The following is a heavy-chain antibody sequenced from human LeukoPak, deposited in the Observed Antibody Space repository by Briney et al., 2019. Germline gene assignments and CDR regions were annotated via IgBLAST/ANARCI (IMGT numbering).Heavy chain of an antibody. CDR2: GYHIGST. Sequence: SETLSLTCTVSGYAISSGYYWGWIRQPPGKGLEWIGSGYHIGSTYFNPSLRSRVTILIDIFKNQFSLKMSSVTAADTAIYYCARVGDYGDYVNWFDPWGPGTLVTVSS. J-gene: IGHJ5*02. D-gene: IGHD4-17*01. CDR3: ARVGDYGDYVNWFDP. V-gene: IGHV4-38-2*02. CDR1: GYAISSGYY.